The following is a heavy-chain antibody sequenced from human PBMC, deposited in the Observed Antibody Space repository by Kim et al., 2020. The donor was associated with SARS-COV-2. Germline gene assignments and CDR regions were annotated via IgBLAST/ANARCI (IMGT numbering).Heavy chain of an antibody. D-gene: IGHD3-22*01. CDR2: IYYSGST. CDR1: GGSISSSSYY. CDR3: ARDTPRYYDSSGYYYAGHAFDI. V-gene: IGHV4-39*02. Sequence: SETLSLTCTVSGGSISSSSYYWGWIRQPPGKGLEWIGSIYYSGSTYYNPSLKSRVTISVDTSKNQFSLKLSSVTAADTAVYYCARDTPRYYDSSGYYYAGHAFDIWGQGTMVTVSS. J-gene: IGHJ3*02.